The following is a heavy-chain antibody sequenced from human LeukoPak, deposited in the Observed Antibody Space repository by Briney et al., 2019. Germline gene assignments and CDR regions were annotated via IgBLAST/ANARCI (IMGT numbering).Heavy chain of an antibody. J-gene: IGHJ4*02. CDR2: IIPIFGTA. CDR1: GGTFSSYA. CDR3: ARDRETYYYDSSGHGVDY. V-gene: IGHV1-69*06. Sequence: ASVKVSCKASGGTFSSYAISWVRQAPGQGLEWMGGIIPIFGTANYAQKFQGRVTITADKSTSTAYMELSSLRSEDTAVYYCARDRETYYYDSSGHGVDYWGQGTLVTVSS. D-gene: IGHD3-22*01.